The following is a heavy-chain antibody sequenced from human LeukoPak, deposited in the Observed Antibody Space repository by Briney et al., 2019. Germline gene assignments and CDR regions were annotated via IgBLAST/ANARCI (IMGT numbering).Heavy chain of an antibody. J-gene: IGHJ6*02. Sequence: ASVKVSCKASGYTFTGYYMHWVRQAPGQGLEWMGWINPNSGGTIYAQKFQGRVTMTEDTSTDTAYMELSSLRSEDTAVYYCATGVGATFYYYYYGMDVWGQGTTVTVSS. CDR3: ATGVGATFYYYYYGMDV. D-gene: IGHD1-26*01. CDR1: GYTFTGYY. V-gene: IGHV1-2*02. CDR2: INPNSGGT.